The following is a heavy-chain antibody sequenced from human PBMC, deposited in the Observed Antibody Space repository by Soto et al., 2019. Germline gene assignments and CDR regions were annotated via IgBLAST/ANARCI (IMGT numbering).Heavy chain of an antibody. V-gene: IGHV4-4*02. CDR2: IYHSGST. CDR3: ARGLGYYGSGSYFDY. J-gene: IGHJ4*02. D-gene: IGHD3-10*01. Sequence: QVQLQESGPGLVKPSGTLSLTCAVSGVSISSSNWWSWVRQPPGKGLEWIGGIYHSGSTNYNPSLKSRVTISVDKSKNQFSLKLSSVTAADTAVYYCARGLGYYGSGSYFDYWGQGTLVTVSS. CDR1: GVSISSSNW.